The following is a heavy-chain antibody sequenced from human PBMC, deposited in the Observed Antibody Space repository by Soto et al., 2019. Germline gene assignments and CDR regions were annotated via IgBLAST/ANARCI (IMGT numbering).Heavy chain of an antibody. V-gene: IGHV3-7*01. D-gene: IGHD6-13*01. J-gene: IGHJ4*02. CDR2: IKQDGSEK. CDR3: ARDHTSPGITGDY. Sequence: GGSLRLSCAASGFTFSDYWMSWVRQAPGKGLEWLADIKQDGSEKHYVDSVKGRFTISRDNVKNSLYLQMNSLRAEDTAVYYCARDHTSPGITGDYWGQGTLVTVSS. CDR1: GFTFSDYW.